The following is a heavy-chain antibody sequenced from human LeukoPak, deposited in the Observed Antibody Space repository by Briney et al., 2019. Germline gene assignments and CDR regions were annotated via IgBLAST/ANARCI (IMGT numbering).Heavy chain of an antibody. CDR3: AKVSGLYSPGGYFDL. J-gene: IGHJ2*01. V-gene: IGHV3-23*01. CDR1: GFTFSSFA. Sequence: GRSLRLSCAASGFTFSSFAMSWVRQAPGKGLEWVSSVSDSDENTYYADSVKGRFTISRDNSKNTLFLQMNSLRAEDTAVYYCAKVSGLYSPGGYFDLWGRGTLVTVSS. CDR2: VSDSDENT. D-gene: IGHD3-16*01.